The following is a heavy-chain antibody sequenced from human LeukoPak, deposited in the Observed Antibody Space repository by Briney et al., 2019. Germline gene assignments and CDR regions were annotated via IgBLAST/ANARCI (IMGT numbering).Heavy chain of an antibody. V-gene: IGHV4-39*07. CDR3: ASGRRVGATQNYMDV. J-gene: IGHJ6*03. Sequence: NPSETLSLTCTVSGGSISSSSYYWGWIRQPPGKGLEWIGSIYYSGSTYYNPSLKSRVTISVDTSKNQFSLKLSSVTAADTAVYYCASGRRVGATQNYMDVWGKGTTVTVSS. CDR2: IYYSGST. D-gene: IGHD1-26*01. CDR1: GGSISSSSYY.